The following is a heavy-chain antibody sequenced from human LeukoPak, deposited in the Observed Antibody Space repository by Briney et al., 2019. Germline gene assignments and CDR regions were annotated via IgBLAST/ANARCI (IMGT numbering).Heavy chain of an antibody. J-gene: IGHJ4*02. Sequence: PGGSLRLSCAASGGTFSDSAINWVRQASGQGLEWVGRIRSKPQSSATAYDESLKGRFTISRADSKNTAYLQMSKLKFEDTAVYYCTRVGPSTVVDYWGQGTQVTVSS. CDR3: TRVGPSTVVDY. D-gene: IGHD1-26*01. V-gene: IGHV3-73*01. CDR1: GGTFSDSA. CDR2: IRSKPQSSAT.